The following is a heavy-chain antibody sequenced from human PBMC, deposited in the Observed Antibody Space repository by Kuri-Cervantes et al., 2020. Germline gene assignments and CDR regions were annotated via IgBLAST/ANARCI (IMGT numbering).Heavy chain of an antibody. Sequence: LRLSCTVSGGSISSSSYYWSWIRQPAGKGLEWIGRIYTSGSTNYNPSLKSRVTISVDTSKKQFSLKLNSVTAADTAVYYCARAGAGDCSSTSCIDYWGQGTLVTVSS. V-gene: IGHV4-61*02. CDR2: IYTSGST. CDR1: GGSISSSSYY. CDR3: ARAGAGDCSSTSCIDY. D-gene: IGHD2-2*01. J-gene: IGHJ4*02.